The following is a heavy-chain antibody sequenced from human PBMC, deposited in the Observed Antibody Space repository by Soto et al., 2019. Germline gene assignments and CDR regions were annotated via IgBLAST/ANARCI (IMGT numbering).Heavy chain of an antibody. J-gene: IGHJ4*02. D-gene: IGHD6-13*01. CDR1: GGTFSSYA. V-gene: IGHV1-69*06. Sequence: ASVKVSCKXSGGTFSSYAISWVRQAPGQGLEWMGGIIPIFGTANYAQKFQGRVTITADKSTSTAYMELSSLRSEDTAVYYCARCIAAAGTKSRFRDCYSGSFDYWGQGTLVTVS. CDR2: IIPIFGTA. CDR3: ARCIAAAGTKSRFRDCYSGSFDY.